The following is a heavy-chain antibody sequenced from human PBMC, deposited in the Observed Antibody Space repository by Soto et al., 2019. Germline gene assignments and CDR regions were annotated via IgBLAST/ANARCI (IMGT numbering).Heavy chain of an antibody. CDR3: VSVRGVNSVDY. J-gene: IGHJ4*02. D-gene: IGHD3-10*01. CDR2: IYYSGST. Sequence: QVQLQESGPGLVKHSQTLSLTCTVSGGSISSGGYYWSWIRQHPGKGLEWIGYIYYSGSTYYNPPVNSRVTRSVDTSKNQFSLKLSSVTAAGTAVYYCVSVRGVNSVDYWGQGTLVTASS. CDR1: GGSISSGGYY. V-gene: IGHV4-31*03.